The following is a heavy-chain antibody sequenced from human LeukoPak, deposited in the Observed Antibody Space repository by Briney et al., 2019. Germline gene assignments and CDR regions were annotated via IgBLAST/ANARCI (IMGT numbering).Heavy chain of an antibody. CDR3: ASASSGWYLGGY. D-gene: IGHD6-19*01. Sequence: GASVKVSRKASGYTFTGYYMHWVRQAPGQGLEWMGWINPNSGGTNYAQKFQGRVTMTRDTSISTAYMELSRLRSDDAAVYYCASASSGWYLGGYWGQGTLVTVSS. CDR2: INPNSGGT. CDR1: GYTFTGYY. J-gene: IGHJ4*02. V-gene: IGHV1-2*02.